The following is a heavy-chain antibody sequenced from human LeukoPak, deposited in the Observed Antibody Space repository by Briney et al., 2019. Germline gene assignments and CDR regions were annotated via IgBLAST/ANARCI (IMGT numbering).Heavy chain of an antibody. D-gene: IGHD3-22*01. Sequence: ASVKVSCKVSGYTLTELSMHWVRQAPGKGLEWMGGFDPEDGETIYAQKFQGRVTMTEDTSTDTAYMELSSLRSEDTAVYYCATGTYDSSGYYYRRVWILGFDYWGQGTLVTVSS. CDR3: ATGTYDSSGYYYRRVWILGFDY. CDR2: FDPEDGET. V-gene: IGHV1-24*01. CDR1: GYTLTELS. J-gene: IGHJ4*02.